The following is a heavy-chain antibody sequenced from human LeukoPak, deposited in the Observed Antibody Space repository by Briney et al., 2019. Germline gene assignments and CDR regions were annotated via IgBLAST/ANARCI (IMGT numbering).Heavy chain of an antibody. D-gene: IGHD3-10*01. CDR1: GFPFSDHY. CDR3: ARVVHYGSGPAVG. CDR2: ISSSGDTI. Sequence: GGSLRLSCAASGFPFSDHYMSWIRQAPGKGLEWVSYISSSGDTIYYADSVKGRFTISRDNAKNSVYLQMNSLRAEDTAVYYCARVVHYGSGPAVGWGQGTLVTVSS. V-gene: IGHV3-11*01. J-gene: IGHJ4*02.